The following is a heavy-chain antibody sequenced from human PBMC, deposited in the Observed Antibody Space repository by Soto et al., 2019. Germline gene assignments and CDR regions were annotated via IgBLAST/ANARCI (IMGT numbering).Heavy chain of an antibody. CDR1: GGSISRGGYY. CDR2: IYYSGST. D-gene: IGHD1-26*01. Sequence: PSETLSLTCTVSGGSISRGGYYWTWIRQHPGKGLEWIGYIYYSGSTYYNPSLESRVTMSLDTFKNQFSLKLSSLTSEDTAVYYCARDDSGFSGSHYIDYFNYWGQGALVTVSS. J-gene: IGHJ4*02. CDR3: ARDDSGFSGSHYIDYFNY. V-gene: IGHV4-31*03.